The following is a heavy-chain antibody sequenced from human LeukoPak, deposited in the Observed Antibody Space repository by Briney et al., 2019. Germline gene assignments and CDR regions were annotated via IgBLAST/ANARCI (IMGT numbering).Heavy chain of an antibody. Sequence: ASVKVSCKASGYTFTSYGISWMRQAPGQGLEWMGWISAYNGNTNYAQKLQGRVTMTTDTSTSTAYMELRSLRSDDTAVYYCASDRGEAYCTNGVCYAGLGMDVWGQGTTVTVSS. CDR1: GYTFTSYG. CDR3: ASDRGEAYCTNGVCYAGLGMDV. J-gene: IGHJ6*02. V-gene: IGHV1-18*01. D-gene: IGHD2-8*01. CDR2: ISAYNGNT.